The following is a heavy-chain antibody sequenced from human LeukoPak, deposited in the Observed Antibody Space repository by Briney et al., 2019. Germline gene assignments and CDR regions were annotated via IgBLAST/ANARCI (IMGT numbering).Heavy chain of an antibody. V-gene: IGHV1-18*01. J-gene: IGHJ4*02. Sequence: GASVKVSCKASGYTFTSYGISWVRQAPGQGLEWMGWFSAYNGNTNYAQKLQGRVTMTTDTSTSTAYMELRSLRSDDTAVYYCARVYYGSGSYLFHSLYYFDYWGQGTLVTVSS. CDR2: FSAYNGNT. D-gene: IGHD3-10*01. CDR1: GYTFTSYG. CDR3: ARVYYGSGSYLFHSLYYFDY.